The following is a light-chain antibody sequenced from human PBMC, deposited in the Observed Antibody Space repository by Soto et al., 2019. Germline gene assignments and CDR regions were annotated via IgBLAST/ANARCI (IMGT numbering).Light chain of an antibody. V-gene: IGLV2-11*01. CDR1: SSDVGGYNY. J-gene: IGLJ7*01. CDR2: DVN. Sequence: QSVLTQPRSVSGSPGQSVTISCTGTSSDVGGYNYVSWYQQHPGKAPKLMIYDVNKWPSGVPDRVSGSKSGNTASLTISGVQAEDEADYYCCSRAGIDTWVFGGGTQLTVL. CDR3: CSRAGIDTWV.